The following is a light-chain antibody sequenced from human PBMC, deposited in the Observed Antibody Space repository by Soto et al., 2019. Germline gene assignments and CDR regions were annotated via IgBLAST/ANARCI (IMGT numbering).Light chain of an antibody. CDR1: SSDVGGYNY. CDR2: DVS. J-gene: IGLJ1*01. CDR3: SSWTSSSTYV. V-gene: IGLV2-14*01. Sequence: QSALTQPASVSGSPGQSIDISCTGTSSDVGGYNYVSWYQQYPGKAPKLVIYDVSNRPSGVSNRFSGSKSVNTASLTISGLQAEDEADYYCSSWTSSSTYVFGTGTKLTVL.